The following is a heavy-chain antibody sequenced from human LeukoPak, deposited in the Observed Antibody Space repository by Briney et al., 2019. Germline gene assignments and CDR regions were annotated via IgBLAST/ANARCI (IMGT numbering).Heavy chain of an antibody. CDR3: ARLVCSTIPCYGKFYFDS. CDR1: GFTFSSYA. J-gene: IGHJ4*02. D-gene: IGHD2-2*01. V-gene: IGHV3-21*01. Sequence: KSGGSLRLSCAASGFTFSSYAMEWVRQAPGKGLEWVSSITGSSDSIYYADSVKGRFTISRDNAKNSVYLQMNSLRAEDTAVYYCARLVCSTIPCYGKFYFDSWGQGTLVPVSS. CDR2: ITGSSDSI.